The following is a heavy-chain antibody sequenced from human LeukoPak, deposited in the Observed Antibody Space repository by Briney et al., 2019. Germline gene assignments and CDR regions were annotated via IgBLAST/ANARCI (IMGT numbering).Heavy chain of an antibody. D-gene: IGHD3/OR15-3a*01. Sequence: GGSLRLSCAASGFTFSSYGMHWVRQAPGKGLEWVAVISYDGSSKYYADSVKGRFTISRDNSKNTLYLQMNSLRAEDTAVYYCAKDGLGDYWGQGTLVTVSS. CDR3: AKDGLGDY. CDR2: ISYDGSSK. J-gene: IGHJ4*02. V-gene: IGHV3-30*18. CDR1: GFTFSSYG.